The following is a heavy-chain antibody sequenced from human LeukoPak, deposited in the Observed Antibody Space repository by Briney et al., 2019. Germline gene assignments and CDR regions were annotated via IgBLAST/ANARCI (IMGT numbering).Heavy chain of an antibody. CDR3: ARDLLGMDV. Sequence: TGRSLRLPCVASGFTFSTHAMHWVRQAPGKGLEWVAVISCDVTDKYYADSVKGRFTISRDNSKNTLYLQMNSLRDEDTALYYCARDLLGMDVWGRGTTVTVFS. CDR2: ISCDVTDK. V-gene: IGHV3-30*04. D-gene: IGHD2-21*01. J-gene: IGHJ6*02. CDR1: GFTFSTHA.